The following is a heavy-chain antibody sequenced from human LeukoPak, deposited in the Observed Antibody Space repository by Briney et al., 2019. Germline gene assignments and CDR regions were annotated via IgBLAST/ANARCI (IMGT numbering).Heavy chain of an antibody. CDR2: IRSKANSYAT. CDR1: GFTFSGSA. Sequence: PGGSLKLSCAASGFTFSGSAMHWVRQASGKGLEXXXRIRSKANSYATAYAASVKGRFTISRDDSKNTAYLQMNSLKTEDTAVYYCTRLPIAAAGTRDYWGQGTLVTVSS. J-gene: IGHJ4*02. D-gene: IGHD6-13*01. V-gene: IGHV3-73*01. CDR3: TRLPIAAAGTRDY.